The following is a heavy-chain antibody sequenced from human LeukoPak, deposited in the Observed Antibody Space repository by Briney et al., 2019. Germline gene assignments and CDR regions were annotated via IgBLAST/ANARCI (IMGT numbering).Heavy chain of an antibody. D-gene: IGHD2-2*01. CDR3: AKPGYCSSTSCSYNWFDP. CDR1: GFTFRSYG. V-gene: IGHV3-33*06. CDR2: IWHDGSNK. J-gene: IGHJ5*02. Sequence: GRSLRLSCEASGFTFRSYGMHWVRQAPGKGLEWVAVIWHDGSNKYYADSVKGRFTISRDNSKNTLYLQMNSLRAEDTAVYYCAKPGYCSSTSCSYNWFDPWGQGTLVTVSS.